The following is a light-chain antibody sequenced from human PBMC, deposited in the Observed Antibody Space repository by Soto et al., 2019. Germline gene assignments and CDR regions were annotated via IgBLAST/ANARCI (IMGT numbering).Light chain of an antibody. CDR2: GAS. CDR1: QSVSSGY. CDR3: QQYGSSPVT. J-gene: IGKJ5*01. V-gene: IGKV3-20*01. Sequence: EIVLTQSPGTLSLSPGERATLSCRASQSVSSGYLAWYQQKPGQAPRLLIYGASNRATGIPDRFSGSGSGTDFTLTIIRLEPEDFAVYFCQQYGSSPVTFGQGTRLEIK.